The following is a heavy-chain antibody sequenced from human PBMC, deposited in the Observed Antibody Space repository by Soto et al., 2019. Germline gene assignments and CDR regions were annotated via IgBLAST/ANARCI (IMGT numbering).Heavy chain of an antibody. CDR2: INAGNGNT. J-gene: IGHJ6*02. V-gene: IGHV1-3*01. CDR3: ARDPSNYYDSSGYHYYYYGMDV. CDR1: GYTFTSYA. D-gene: IGHD3-22*01. Sequence: ASVKVSCKASGYTFTSYAMHWVRQAPGQRLEWMGWINAGNGNTKYSQKLQGRVTITRDTSASTAYMELSSLRSEDTAVYYCARDPSNYYDSSGYHYYYYGMDVWGLGTTVTVS.